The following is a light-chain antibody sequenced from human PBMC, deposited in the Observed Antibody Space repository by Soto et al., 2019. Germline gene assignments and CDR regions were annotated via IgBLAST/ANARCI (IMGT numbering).Light chain of an antibody. V-gene: IGLV2-14*01. J-gene: IGLJ2*01. CDR1: SSDVGGYNY. Sequence: QSALTQPASVSGSPGQSVTISCTGTSSDVGGYNYVSWYQQHPGKAPKLMIYDVSNRPSGVSNRFSGSKSGNTASLTISGLQADDDADYYCSSYTSSSTLDVVFGGGTQLTVL. CDR3: SSYTSSSTLDVV. CDR2: DVS.